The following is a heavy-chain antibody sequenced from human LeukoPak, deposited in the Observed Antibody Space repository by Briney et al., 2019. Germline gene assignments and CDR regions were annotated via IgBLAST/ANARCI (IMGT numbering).Heavy chain of an antibody. V-gene: IGHV3-30*18. Sequence: PGRSLRLSCAASEFTFNSYGMHWVRQAPGKGLEWVAVISNDGNNKYYADSVKGRFTISRDNSKNTLFLQMNSLRAEDTAVYYCAKPYYYGSGASYFDYWGQGTLVTVSS. CDR2: ISNDGNNK. CDR3: AKPYYYGSGASYFDY. CDR1: EFTFNSYG. D-gene: IGHD3-10*01. J-gene: IGHJ4*02.